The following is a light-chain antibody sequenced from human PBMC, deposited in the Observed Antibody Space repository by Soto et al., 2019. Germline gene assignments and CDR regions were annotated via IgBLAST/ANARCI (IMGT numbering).Light chain of an antibody. J-gene: IGLJ2*01. V-gene: IGLV4-69*01. CDR2: LNSDGSH. CDR3: QTWGTGMV. CDR1: SGHSSYA. Sequence: QLVLTQSPSASASLGASVKLTCTLSSGHSSYAIAWHQQQPEKGPRYLMKLNSDGSHNNGDGIPDRFSGSSSGAERYLTISSLQSEDEADYYCQTWGTGMVFGGGTKLTFL.